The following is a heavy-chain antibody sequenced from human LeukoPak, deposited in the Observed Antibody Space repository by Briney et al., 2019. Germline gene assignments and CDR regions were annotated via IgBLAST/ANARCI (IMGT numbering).Heavy chain of an antibody. J-gene: IGHJ4*02. V-gene: IGHV3-9*01. CDR3: ARDSRDPFDY. CDR1: GFTFDDYA. CDR2: ISWNSGSI. Sequence: GRSLRLSCAASGFTFDDYAMHWVRQAPGKGLEWVSGISWNSGSIGYADSVKGRFTISRDNAKNSLYLQMNSLRAEDTAVYYCARDSRDPFDYWGQGTLVTVSS.